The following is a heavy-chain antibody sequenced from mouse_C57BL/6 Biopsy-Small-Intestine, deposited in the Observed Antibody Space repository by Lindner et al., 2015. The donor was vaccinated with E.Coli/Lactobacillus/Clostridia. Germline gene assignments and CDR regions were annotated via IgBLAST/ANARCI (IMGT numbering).Heavy chain of an antibody. D-gene: IGHD1-1*01. V-gene: IGHV5-17*01. CDR3: ARTLFITTVVAETY. CDR1: GFTFSDYG. CDR2: ISSGSSTI. J-gene: IGHJ3*01. Sequence: VQLQESGGGLVKPGGSLKLSCAASGFTFSDYGMQWVRQAPEKGLEWVAYISSGSSTIYYADTVKGRFTISRDNAKNTLFLQMTSLRSEDTAMYYCARTLFITTVVAETYWGQGTLVTVSA.